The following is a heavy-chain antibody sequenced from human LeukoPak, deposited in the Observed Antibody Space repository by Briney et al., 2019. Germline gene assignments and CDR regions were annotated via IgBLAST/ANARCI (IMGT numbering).Heavy chain of an antibody. J-gene: IGHJ4*02. CDR1: GFTVSDNY. Sequence: GGSLRLSCAASGFTVSDNYMSWVRQAPGKGLEWVSVIYSAGSTYYADSVKGRFTISRDNSKNTLYLQMNSLRAEDTAVYYCSRSDGSGSYPVDYWGQGALVTVSS. D-gene: IGHD3-10*01. CDR2: IYSAGST. CDR3: SRSDGSGSYPVDY. V-gene: IGHV3-66*01.